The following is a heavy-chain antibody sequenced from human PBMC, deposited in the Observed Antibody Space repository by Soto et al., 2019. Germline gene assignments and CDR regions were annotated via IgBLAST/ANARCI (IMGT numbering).Heavy chain of an antibody. CDR3: ARVRYCSGGSCYPRLDP. J-gene: IGHJ5*02. Sequence: GASVKVSCKASGYTFTSYYMHWVRQAPGQGLEWMGIINPGGGSTSYAQKFQGRVTMTRDTSTSTVYMELSSLRSEDTAVYYCARVRYCSGGSCYPRLDPWGQGTLVTVSS. V-gene: IGHV1-46*01. CDR1: GYTFTSYY. CDR2: INPGGGST. D-gene: IGHD2-15*01.